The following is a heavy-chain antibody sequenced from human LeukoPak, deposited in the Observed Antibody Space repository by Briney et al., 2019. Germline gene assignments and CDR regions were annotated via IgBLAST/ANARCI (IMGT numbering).Heavy chain of an antibody. J-gene: IGHJ5*02. CDR3: AKQGGYDFGWFDP. CDR2: LSGRGDST. V-gene: IGHV3-23*01. CDR1: GFTFSSYA. Sequence: GGSLRLSCAASGFTFSSYAMSWVRQAPGKGLEWVSGLSGRGDSTYYADSVKGRFTISRDNSKNTLYLQMNSLRAEDTAVYYCAKQGGYDFGWFDPWGQGTLVTVSS. D-gene: IGHD5-12*01.